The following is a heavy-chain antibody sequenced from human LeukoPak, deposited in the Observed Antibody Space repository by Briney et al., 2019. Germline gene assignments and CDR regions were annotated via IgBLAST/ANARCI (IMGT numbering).Heavy chain of an antibody. CDR3: ARDLSLHCSSTSCSYYYMDV. J-gene: IGHJ6*03. CDR2: ISSSSSYI. D-gene: IGHD2-2*01. CDR1: GFTFSSYS. V-gene: IGHV3-21*01. Sequence: GGSLRLSCAASGFTFSSYSMSWVRQAPGKGLEWVSSISSSSSYIYYADSVEGRFTISRDNAKNSLYLQMNSLRAEDTAVYYCARDLSLHCSSTSCSYYYMDVWGKGTTATVSS.